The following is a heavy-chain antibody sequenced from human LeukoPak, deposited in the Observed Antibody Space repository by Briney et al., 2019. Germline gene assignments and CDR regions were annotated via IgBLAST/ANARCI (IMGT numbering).Heavy chain of an antibody. V-gene: IGHV3-23*01. D-gene: IGHD3-10*01. Sequence: PGGSLRLSCAASGFTFSSYAMSWVRQAPGKGLEWVSAISGSGGSTYYADSVKGRFTISRDNSKNTLYLQMNSLRAEDTAVYYCAKDARGGSWSYYYYYYGMDVWGQGTTVTVSS. J-gene: IGHJ6*02. CDR1: GFTFSSYA. CDR3: AKDARGGSWSYYYYYYGMDV. CDR2: ISGSGGST.